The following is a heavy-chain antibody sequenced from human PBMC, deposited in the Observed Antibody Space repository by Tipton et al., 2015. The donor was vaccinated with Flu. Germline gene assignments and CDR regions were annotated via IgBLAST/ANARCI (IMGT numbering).Heavy chain of an antibody. D-gene: IGHD3-3*01. CDR1: GFTFTNNA. CDR3: AKDILRWAFDF. V-gene: IGHV3-23*01. J-gene: IGHJ3*01. CDR2: IGSDFNT. Sequence: LSLTCAASGFTFTNNAMGWVRQAPGEGLEWVSAIGSDFNTHYADSVKGRFTISRDNSKNTLYLQMNSLRAEGTAVYYCAKDILRWAFDFWGQGTMVTVSS.